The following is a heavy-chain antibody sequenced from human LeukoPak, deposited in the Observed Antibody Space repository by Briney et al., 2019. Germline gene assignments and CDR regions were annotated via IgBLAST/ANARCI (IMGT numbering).Heavy chain of an antibody. J-gene: IGHJ4*02. Sequence: SETLSLTCTVSGGSISSSGYYWGWIRQPPGKGLEWIGSISSGGSTHYIPSLKSRVTISVDTSKNQFSLKLSSVTAAYTAVYYCARRSYDGSGYYYVDYWGQGTLVTVSS. CDR3: ARRSYDGSGYYYVDY. D-gene: IGHD3-22*01. CDR2: ISSGGST. V-gene: IGHV4-39*01. CDR1: GGSISSSGYY.